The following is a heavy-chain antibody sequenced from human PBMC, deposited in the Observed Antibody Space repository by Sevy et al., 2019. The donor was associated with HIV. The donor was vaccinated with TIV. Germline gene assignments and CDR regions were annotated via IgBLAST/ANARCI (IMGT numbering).Heavy chain of an antibody. D-gene: IGHD4-4*01. Sequence: GESLKISCAASGFIFSNHGMHWVRQAPGKGLEWVARIWYDGSDTYYGESVKGRFTISRANSQNTVDLQMNSLRVEDTAVYYCARDVDSNYDGIDAWGQGTTVTVSS. CDR2: IWYDGSDT. CDR1: GFIFSNHG. J-gene: IGHJ6*02. CDR3: ARDVDSNYDGIDA. V-gene: IGHV3-33*01.